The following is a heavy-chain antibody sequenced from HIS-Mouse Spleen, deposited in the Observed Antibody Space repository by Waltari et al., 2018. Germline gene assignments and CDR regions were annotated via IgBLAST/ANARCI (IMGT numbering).Heavy chain of an antibody. CDR2: INPNSGGT. Sequence: QVQLVQSGAEVTKPGASVKVSCKASGYTFTGYYMHWVRQSPGQGLEGMGWINPNSGGTTYAQKFQGRVTMTRDTSISTAYMELSRLRSDDTAVYYCARDGPSQWLERGGYFDYWGQGTLVTVSS. V-gene: IGHV1-2*02. CDR1: GYTFTGYY. J-gene: IGHJ4*02. CDR3: ARDGPSQWLERGGYFDY. D-gene: IGHD6-19*01.